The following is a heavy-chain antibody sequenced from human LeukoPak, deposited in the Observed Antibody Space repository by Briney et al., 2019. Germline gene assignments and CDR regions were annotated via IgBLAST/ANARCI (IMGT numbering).Heavy chain of an antibody. Sequence: GGSLRLSCAASGFTFSSYAMSWVRQAPGKGLEWVSAISGSGGSTYYADSVKGRFTISRDNSKNTLYLQMNSLRAEDTAVYYCTKGIYGSGSHYYYGMDVWGQGTTVTVSS. V-gene: IGHV3-23*01. CDR1: GFTFSSYA. CDR3: TKGIYGSGSHYYYGMDV. J-gene: IGHJ6*02. CDR2: ISGSGGST. D-gene: IGHD3-10*01.